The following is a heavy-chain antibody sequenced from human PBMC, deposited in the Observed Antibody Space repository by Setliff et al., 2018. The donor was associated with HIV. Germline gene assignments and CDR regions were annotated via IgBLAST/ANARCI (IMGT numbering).Heavy chain of an antibody. CDR3: ARSRSMDV. Sequence: ASVKVSCKTSGYTFTDYAIHWVRQAPGERLEWMGWISGSGGTKYSQDFQGRVTFTSDTSATTAYMELSSLRSEDTAVYYCARSRSMDVWGQGTSVTVSS. CDR1: GYTFTDYA. J-gene: IGHJ6*02. V-gene: IGHV1-3*01. CDR2: ISGSGGT.